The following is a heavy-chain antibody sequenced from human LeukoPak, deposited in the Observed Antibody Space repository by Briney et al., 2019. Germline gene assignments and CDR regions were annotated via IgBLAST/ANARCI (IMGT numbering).Heavy chain of an antibody. J-gene: IGHJ3*02. CDR2: IKQDGSEK. D-gene: IGHD6-19*01. CDR1: GFTFSSYW. CDR3: ARDGGWYRDDAFDI. V-gene: IGHV3-7*01. Sequence: TGGSLRLSCAASGFTFSSYWMSWVRQAPGKGLEWVANIKQDGSEKYYVDSVKGRFTISRDNAKNSLYLQMNSLRAEDTAVYYCARDGGWYRDDAFDIWGQGTMVTVSS.